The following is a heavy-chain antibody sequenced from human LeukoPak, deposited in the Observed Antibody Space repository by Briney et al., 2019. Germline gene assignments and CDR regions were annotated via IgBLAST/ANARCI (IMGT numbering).Heavy chain of an antibody. J-gene: IGHJ4*02. D-gene: IGHD4-17*01. V-gene: IGHV4-31*03. CDR2: IYYSGST. CDR3: AGVGNYGDYPYYFDY. CDR1: GGSISSGGYY. Sequence: SETLSLTCTVSGGSISSGGYYWSWIRQHPGKGLEWIGYIYYSGSTYYNPSLKSRVTISVDTSKNQFSLKLSSVTAADTAVYYCAGVGNYGDYPYYFDYWGQGTLVTVSS.